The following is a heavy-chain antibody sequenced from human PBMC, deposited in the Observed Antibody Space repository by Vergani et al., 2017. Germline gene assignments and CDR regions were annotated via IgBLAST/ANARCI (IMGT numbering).Heavy chain of an antibody. CDR1: GFTLGDYA. D-gene: IGHD3-16*01. CDR3: TMDPLDESYAYFAY. V-gene: IGHV3-49*04. CDR2: IWSKPYGVTT. Sequence: EVHLVESGGGLVQPGRSLRLSCSGSGFTLGDYAMTWVRQAPGKGLEWVAFIWSKPYGVTTENAASVKGRFTISRADSKSIAYLQMSSLKAEDTAVYYCTMDPLDESYAYFAYWGQGPRVTVSP. J-gene: IGHJ4*02.